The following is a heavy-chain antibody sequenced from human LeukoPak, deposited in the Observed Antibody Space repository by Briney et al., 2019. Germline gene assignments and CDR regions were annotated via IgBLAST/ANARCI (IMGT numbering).Heavy chain of an antibody. CDR3: ARTTTLYYYYMDV. Sequence: SETLSLTCTVSGGSISSYYWSWIRQPPGKGLEWIGYIYTSGSTNCNPSLKSRVTISVDTSKNQFSLKLSSVTVADTAVYYCARTTTLYYYYMDVWGKGTTVTVSS. J-gene: IGHJ6*03. CDR2: IYTSGST. D-gene: IGHD4-17*01. CDR1: GGSISSYY. V-gene: IGHV4-4*09.